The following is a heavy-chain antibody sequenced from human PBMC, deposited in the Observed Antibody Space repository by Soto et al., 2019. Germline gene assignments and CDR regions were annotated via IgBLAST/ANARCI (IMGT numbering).Heavy chain of an antibody. CDR3: ARSVIVATIMGYFDY. CDR1: GGTFSSYA. V-gene: IGHV1-69*12. D-gene: IGHD5-12*01. J-gene: IGHJ4*02. CDR2: IIPIFGTT. Sequence: QVQLVQSGAEVKKPGSSVKVSCKASGGTFSSYAISWVRQAPGQGLEWMGGIIPIFGTTNYAQKFQGRVQNTADDSTSTAYMELSSLRSEDAAVYYCARSVIVATIMGYFDYWGQGTLVTVSS.